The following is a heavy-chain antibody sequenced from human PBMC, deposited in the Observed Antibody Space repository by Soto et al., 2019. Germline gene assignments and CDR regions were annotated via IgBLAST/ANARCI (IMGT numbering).Heavy chain of an antibody. J-gene: IGHJ4*02. CDR2: ISQSGNT. Sequence: SETLSLTCSIYGGSFSGYYWSWICQPPGKGLELIWEISQSGNTSYSSSLKRRVPISIDASKKQFSLTLASVSAADTAEYYCARAPKVSGSSQSRPDFWGQGTLVTVSS. CDR3: ARAPKVSGSSQSRPDF. D-gene: IGHD6-6*01. V-gene: IGHV4-34*01. CDR1: GGSFSGYY.